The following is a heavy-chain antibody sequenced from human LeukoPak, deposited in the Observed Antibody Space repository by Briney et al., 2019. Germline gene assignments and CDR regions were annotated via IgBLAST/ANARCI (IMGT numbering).Heavy chain of an antibody. D-gene: IGHD3-9*01. V-gene: IGHV3-7*01. CDR3: ARGDAYYDILTGYPRLDY. CDR2: IKQDGSEK. J-gene: IGHJ4*02. Sequence: GGSLRLSCAASGFTFSNYWMSWVRQAPGKGLEWVANIKQDGSEKYYVDSVKGRFTISRDNAKNSLYLQMNSLRAEDTAVYYCARGDAYYDILTGYPRLDYWGQGTLVTVSS. CDR1: GFTFSNYW.